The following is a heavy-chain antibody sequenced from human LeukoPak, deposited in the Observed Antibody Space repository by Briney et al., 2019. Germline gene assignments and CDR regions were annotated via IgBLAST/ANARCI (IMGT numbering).Heavy chain of an antibody. Sequence: SETLSLTCTVSRGSISGYYWSWIRQPAGKGLEWIGRIYVGGSTNYSPSLKSRVSMSLDKSKNQLSLKLISVSAADTAVYYCARWHMNSQDVWGRGTAVTVS. CDR1: RGSISGYY. CDR2: IYVGGST. D-gene: IGHD4-23*01. V-gene: IGHV4-4*07. CDR3: ARWHMNSQDV. J-gene: IGHJ6*02.